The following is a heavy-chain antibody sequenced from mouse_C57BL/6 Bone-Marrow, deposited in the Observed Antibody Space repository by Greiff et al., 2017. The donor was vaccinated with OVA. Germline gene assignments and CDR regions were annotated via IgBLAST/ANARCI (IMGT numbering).Heavy chain of an antibody. D-gene: IGHD2-4*01. Sequence: EVNVVESGGGLVQPGGSLKLSCAASGFTFSDYGMAWVRQAPRKGPEWVAFISNLAYSIYYADTVTGRFTISRENAKNTLYLEMSSLRSEDTAMYYCARHYDYDGGDYFDYWGQGTTLTVSS. CDR1: GFTFSDYG. CDR3: ARHYDYDGGDYFDY. V-gene: IGHV5-15*01. J-gene: IGHJ2*01. CDR2: ISNLAYSI.